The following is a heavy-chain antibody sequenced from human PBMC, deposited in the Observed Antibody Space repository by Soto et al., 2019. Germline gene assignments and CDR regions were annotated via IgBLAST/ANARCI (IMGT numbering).Heavy chain of an antibody. V-gene: IGHV1-3*01. CDR3: ARGTGELLYYYYCYGMDV. J-gene: IGHJ6*02. CDR2: INAGNGNT. CDR1: GYTFTSYA. D-gene: IGHD1-26*01. Sequence: APVKLSCKASGYTFTSYAMHWVSLAPGQRLEWMGWINAGNGNTKYSQKFQGRVTITRDTSASTAYMELSSLRSEDTAVYYCARGTGELLYYYYCYGMDVWGQGTTVTVSS.